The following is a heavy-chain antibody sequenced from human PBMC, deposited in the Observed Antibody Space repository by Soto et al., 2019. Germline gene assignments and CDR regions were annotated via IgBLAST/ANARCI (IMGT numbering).Heavy chain of an antibody. CDR3: ARDWEFGF. J-gene: IGHJ4*02. V-gene: IGHV1-46*01. D-gene: IGHD3-10*01. CDR2: INPSGDST. Sequence: ASVKVSCKASGYTFSSYYMHWVRQAPGQGLEWMGVINPSGDSTTYAQKFQGRVTMTKDTSTSTLYMELSSLRSEDTAVYFCARDWEFGFWGQGTLVTVSS. CDR1: GYTFSSYY.